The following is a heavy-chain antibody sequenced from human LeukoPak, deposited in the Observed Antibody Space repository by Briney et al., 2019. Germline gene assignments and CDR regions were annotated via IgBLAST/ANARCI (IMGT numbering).Heavy chain of an antibody. Sequence: ASVNVSCKASGYTFTGYYMHWVRQAPGQGLEWMGWINLNSGGTKYAQQFQGRVTMTRDTSISTAYMELSRLRSDDTAVYYCAPTDVDYFDYWGQGTLVTVSS. J-gene: IGHJ4*02. CDR1: GYTFTGYY. CDR3: APTDVDYFDY. V-gene: IGHV1-2*02. CDR2: INLNSGGT.